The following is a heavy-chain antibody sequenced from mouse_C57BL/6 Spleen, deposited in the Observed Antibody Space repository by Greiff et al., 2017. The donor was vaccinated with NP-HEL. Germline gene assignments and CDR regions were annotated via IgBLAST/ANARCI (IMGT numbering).Heavy chain of an antibody. CDR2: INPRTGGT. D-gene: IGHD2-1*01. CDR3: ARDGNPFAY. J-gene: IGHJ3*01. V-gene: IGHV1-42*01. Sequence: EVQLQQSGSELVKPGASVKISCKASGYSFTGYYMNWVKQSPEKSLEWIGEINPRTGGTTYNQKFKAKATLTVDKSSSTAYMQLNSLTSEDSAVYYCARDGNPFAYWGQGTLVTVSA. CDR1: GYSFTGYY.